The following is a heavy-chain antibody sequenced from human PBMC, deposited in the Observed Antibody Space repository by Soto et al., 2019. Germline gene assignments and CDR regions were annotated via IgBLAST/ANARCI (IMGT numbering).Heavy chain of an antibody. V-gene: IGHV3-23*01. D-gene: IGHD3-10*01. CDR2: INSGVDA. CDR1: GFTVNAHA. J-gene: IGHJ6*02. Sequence: PGGSLRLSCAASGFTVNAHAMTWVRQAPGRGLEWVASINSGVDAFYTDSVKGRFTISRDNSKDTLYLQMNGLGVEGSALYYCAKVLSLRGSGNYYKPYFHGMDVWGQGAAVTVSS. CDR3: AKVLSLRGSGNYYKPYFHGMDV.